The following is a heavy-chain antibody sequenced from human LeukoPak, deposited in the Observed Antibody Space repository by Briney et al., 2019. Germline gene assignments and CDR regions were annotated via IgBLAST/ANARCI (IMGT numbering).Heavy chain of an antibody. CDR1: GFTFSSYA. CDR3: AKGRGYCSGGSCYSDY. CDR2: VSSSDSSS. D-gene: IGHD2-15*01. J-gene: IGHJ4*02. Sequence: GGSLRLSCSASGFTFSSYAMTWVRQAPGKGLEWVSTVSSSDSSSYYADSVKGRFTISRDNSKNTLYLQMNSLRAEDTAVYYCAKGRGYCSGGSCYSDYWGQGTLVTVSS. V-gene: IGHV3-23*01.